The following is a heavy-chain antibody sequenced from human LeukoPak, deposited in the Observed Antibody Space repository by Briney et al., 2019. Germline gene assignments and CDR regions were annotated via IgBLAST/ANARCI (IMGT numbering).Heavy chain of an antibody. J-gene: IGHJ4*02. CDR3: ARDRYYYDSSGPRGYYFDY. CDR1: GYSISSGYY. V-gene: IGHV4-38-2*02. D-gene: IGHD3-22*01. Sequence: SETLSLTCAVSGYSISSGYYWGWIRQPPGKGLEWIGSIYHSGSTYYNPSLKSRVSISVDTSKNQFSLKLSSVTAADTAVYYCARDRYYYDSSGPRGYYFDYWGQGTLVTVSS. CDR2: IYHSGST.